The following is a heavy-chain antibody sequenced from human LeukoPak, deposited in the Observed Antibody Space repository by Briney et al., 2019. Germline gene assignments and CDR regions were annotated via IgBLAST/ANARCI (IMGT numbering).Heavy chain of an antibody. V-gene: IGHV3-15*01. CDR2: IKSKIDGGLK. Sequence: GGSLRLSCAASGFTFSSYAMSWVRQAPGKGLEWVARIKSKIDGGLKDYAAPVKGTFTISRDDSENTVYLQINSLKIEDTAMYYCATGRSGYFDSWGQGTLVTVSS. J-gene: IGHJ4*02. CDR1: GFTFSSYA. CDR3: ATGRSGYFDS.